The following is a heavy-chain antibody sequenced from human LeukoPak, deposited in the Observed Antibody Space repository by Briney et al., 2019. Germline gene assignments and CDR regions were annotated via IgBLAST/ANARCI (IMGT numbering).Heavy chain of an antibody. V-gene: IGHV4-34*01. CDR3: ARGGRRRWLQIASPGDY. Sequence: SETLSLTCAVYGGSFSGYYWSWIRQPPGKGLEWIGEINHSGSTNYNPSLKSRVTISVDTSKNQFSLKLSSVTAADTAVYYCARGGRRRWLQIASPGDYWGQGTLVTVSS. CDR1: GGSFSGYY. J-gene: IGHJ4*02. CDR2: INHSGST. D-gene: IGHD5-24*01.